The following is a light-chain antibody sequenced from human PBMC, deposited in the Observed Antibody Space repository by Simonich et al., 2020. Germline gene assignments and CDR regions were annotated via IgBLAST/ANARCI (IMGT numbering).Light chain of an antibody. CDR2: WES. J-gene: IGKJ2*01. V-gene: IGKV4-1*01. CDR3: QQYYSTPHT. Sequence: DIVMTQSPDSLAVSLGERATINCKSSQSVLYSSNNKNYLAWYQQKPGQPPTLLIYWESTRESGVPDRFSGSGSGTDFTLTISSLQAEDVAVYYCQQYYSTPHTFGQGTKLEIK. CDR1: QSVLYSSNNKNY.